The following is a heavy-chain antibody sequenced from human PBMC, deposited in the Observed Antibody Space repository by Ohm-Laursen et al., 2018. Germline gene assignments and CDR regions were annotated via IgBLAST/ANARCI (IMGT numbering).Heavy chain of an antibody. Sequence: GTLSLTCTVSGGSISSYYWSWIRQPAGKGLEWIGRIYTSGSTNYNSSLKSRVTMSVDTSKNQFSLKLSSVTAADTAVYYCARNYYDSSGYYYYYYGMDVWGQGTTVTVSS. D-gene: IGHD3-22*01. CDR1: GGSISSYY. CDR3: ARNYYDSSGYYYYYYGMDV. J-gene: IGHJ6*02. CDR2: IYTSGST. V-gene: IGHV4-4*07.